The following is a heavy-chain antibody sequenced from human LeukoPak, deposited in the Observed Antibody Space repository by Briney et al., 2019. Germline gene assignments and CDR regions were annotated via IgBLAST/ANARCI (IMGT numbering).Heavy chain of an antibody. V-gene: IGHV1-46*01. CDR1: GYNFTNYY. CDR3: VQDYSGSYVFDY. Sequence: ASVKVSCKASGYNFTNYYIHWVRQAPGQGLEWMGIINPSSGSRTYAQKFQGRVTMTRDTSTSTVYMELSSLRSEDTAVYYCVQDYSGSYVFDYWGQGTLVTVSS. D-gene: IGHD1-26*01. J-gene: IGHJ4*02. CDR2: INPSSGSR.